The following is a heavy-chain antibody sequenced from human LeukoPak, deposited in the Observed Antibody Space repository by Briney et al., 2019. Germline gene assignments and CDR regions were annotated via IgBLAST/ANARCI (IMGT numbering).Heavy chain of an antibody. Sequence: GGSLRLSCAASGFTFSSYAMNWVRQAPGKGLEWVSSISGRSADIYYADSVKGRFTISRDNAKNSVFLQMNSLRAEDTAVYYCARDFRFDYWGQGTLVTVSS. CDR1: GFTFSSYA. CDR2: ISGRSADI. J-gene: IGHJ4*02. CDR3: ARDFRFDY. V-gene: IGHV3-21*06.